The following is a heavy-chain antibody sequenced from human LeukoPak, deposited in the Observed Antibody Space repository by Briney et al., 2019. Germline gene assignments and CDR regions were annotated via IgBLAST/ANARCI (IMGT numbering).Heavy chain of an antibody. V-gene: IGHV4-59*11. Sequence: SETLSLTCTVSGGSITSHYWSWIRQPPGKGLEWIGYIDHSGSTNYNPSLTSRVTISVDTSKNQFSLKLAYDTAADTAVYYCARDPSGYDYYFDFWGQGSLVTVSS. D-gene: IGHD5-12*01. CDR1: GGSITSHY. J-gene: IGHJ4*02. CDR2: IDHSGST. CDR3: ARDPSGYDYYFDF.